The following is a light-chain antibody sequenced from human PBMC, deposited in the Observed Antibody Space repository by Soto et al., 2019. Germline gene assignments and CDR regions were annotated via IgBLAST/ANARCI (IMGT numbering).Light chain of an antibody. Sequence: QSVLTQPPSASGSPGQSVTISCTGTSSDVGGYNYVSWYQQHPGKAPKLMIYEVSKRPSGVPDRFSGSKSGNTASLTVSGLQAEDEADYYCSSYAVSNIGVFGGGTKLTVL. CDR1: SSDVGGYNY. J-gene: IGLJ3*02. CDR3: SSYAVSNIGV. CDR2: EVS. V-gene: IGLV2-8*01.